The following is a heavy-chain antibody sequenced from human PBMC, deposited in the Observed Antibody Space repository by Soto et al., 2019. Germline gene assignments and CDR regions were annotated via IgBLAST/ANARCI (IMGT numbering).Heavy chain of an antibody. D-gene: IGHD6-19*01. CDR2: ISDSGATT. J-gene: IGHJ4*02. V-gene: IGHV3-23*01. CDR3: AKEDTSSGSLDY. Sequence: PGGSLTLSCAASGFPFGENAMSWVRRAPGKGLEWVSGISDSGATTYYADSVRGRFTISRDNSKNTLYLQMKSLRAEDSASYYCAKEDTSSGSLDYWGQGAMVTVSS. CDR1: GFPFGENA.